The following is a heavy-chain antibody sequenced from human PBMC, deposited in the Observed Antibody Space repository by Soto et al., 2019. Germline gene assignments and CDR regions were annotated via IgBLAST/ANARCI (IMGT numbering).Heavy chain of an antibody. Sequence: QPGGSLRLSCAASGFTFSSYSMNWVRQAPGKGLEWVSCISSSSSTIYYADSVKGRFTISRDNAKNSLYLQMNSLRDEDTAVYYCARDGVDYYDSSGYYVYFDYWGQGTLVTVSS. V-gene: IGHV3-48*02. J-gene: IGHJ4*02. D-gene: IGHD3-22*01. CDR3: ARDGVDYYDSSGYYVYFDY. CDR1: GFTFSSYS. CDR2: ISSSSSTI.